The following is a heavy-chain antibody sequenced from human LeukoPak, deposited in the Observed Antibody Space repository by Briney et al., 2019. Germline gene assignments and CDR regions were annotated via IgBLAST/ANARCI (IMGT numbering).Heavy chain of an antibody. CDR3: ARDRARGELRATWDY. J-gene: IGHJ4*02. CDR2: INAGNGNT. Sequence: GASVKVSCKASGYTFTSYAMHWVRQAPGQRLEWMGWINAGNGNTKYSQKFQGRVTITADESTSTAYMELSSLRSEDTAVYYCARDRARGELRATWDYWGQGTLVTASS. D-gene: IGHD1-26*01. CDR1: GYTFTSYA. V-gene: IGHV1-3*01.